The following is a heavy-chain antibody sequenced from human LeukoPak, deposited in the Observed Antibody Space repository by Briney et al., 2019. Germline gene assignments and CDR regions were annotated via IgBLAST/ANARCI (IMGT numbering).Heavy chain of an antibody. CDR1: GGSFSGYH. D-gene: IGHD2-15*01. CDR3: ARAPGVVAATARWFDP. Sequence: KPSETLSLTCAVYGGSFSGYHWSWIRQPPGKGLEWIGEINHSGSTNYNPSLKSRVTISVDTSKNQFSLKLSSVTAADTAVYYCARAPGVVAATARWFDPWGQGTLVTVSS. V-gene: IGHV4-34*01. CDR2: INHSGST. J-gene: IGHJ5*02.